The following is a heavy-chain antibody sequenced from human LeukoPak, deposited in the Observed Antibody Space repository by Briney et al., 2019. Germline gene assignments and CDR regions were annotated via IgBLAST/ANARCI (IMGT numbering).Heavy chain of an antibody. D-gene: IGHD2-2*03. CDR1: DGSISSYY. V-gene: IGHV4-59*01. CDR3: ARDGGYCSSTNCYDY. CDR2: IYYSGST. J-gene: IGHJ4*02. Sequence: PSETLSLTCTVSDGSISSYYWSWIRQPPGKGLEWIGYIYYSGSTNYNPSLKSRVTISVDTSKNQFSLKLRSVTAADTAVYYCARDGGYCSSTNCYDYWGQGTLVTVSS.